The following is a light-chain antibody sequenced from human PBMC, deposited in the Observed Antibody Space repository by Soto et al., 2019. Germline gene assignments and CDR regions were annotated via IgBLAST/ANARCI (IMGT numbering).Light chain of an antibody. CDR2: KAS. CDR3: QQYNSPMYT. J-gene: IGKJ2*01. Sequence: DIQMTQSPSTLSASVGDRVTITCRASQSISSGLAWYQQKPGKAPKLLIYKASSLESGVPSRFSDSGSGTEFTLTISSLQPDDFATYYCQQYNSPMYTFGQGTKLQIK. V-gene: IGKV1-5*03. CDR1: QSISSG.